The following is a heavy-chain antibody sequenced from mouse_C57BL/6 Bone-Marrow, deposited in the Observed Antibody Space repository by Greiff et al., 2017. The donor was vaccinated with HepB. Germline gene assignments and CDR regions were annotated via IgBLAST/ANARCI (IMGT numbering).Heavy chain of an antibody. CDR2: IWWDDDK. V-gene: IGHV8-8*01. CDR1: GFSLSTFGMG. CDR3: ARIPPNCGSSYVFYWYFDV. D-gene: IGHD1-1*01. Sequence: QVTLKESGPGILQPSQTLSLTCSFSGFSLSTFGMGVGWIRQPSGKGLEWLAHIWWDDDKYYNPALKSRLTISKDTSKNQVFLKIANVDTADTATYYCARIPPNCGSSYVFYWYFDVWGTGTTVTVSS. J-gene: IGHJ1*03.